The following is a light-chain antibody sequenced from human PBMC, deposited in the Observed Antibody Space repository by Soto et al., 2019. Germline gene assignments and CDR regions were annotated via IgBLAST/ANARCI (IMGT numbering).Light chain of an antibody. CDR3: QQYGSVPLT. J-gene: IGKJ4*01. CDR2: GAS. CDR1: QSVSTSY. V-gene: IGKV3-20*01. Sequence: EIALTQSPGPLSLSPGERATLSCRASQSVSTSYLAWYQQKPGQPPRLLIYGASSRATGIPDRFSGSGSGADFTLIISRLELEVFAVYYCQQYGSVPLTFGGGTKVEIK.